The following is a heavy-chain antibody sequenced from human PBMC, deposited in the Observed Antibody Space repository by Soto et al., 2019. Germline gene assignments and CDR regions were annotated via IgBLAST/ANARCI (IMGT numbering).Heavy chain of an antibody. CDR1: GGSINSGGYY. CDR2: MYYSGST. CDR3: ARGYRQSGYSSSWGFDY. Sequence: QVQLRESGPGLVKPSQTLSLTCTVSGGSINSGGYYWNWIRQHPGKGLEWIGYMYYSGSTYYNPFLRGRVIIPADRFENHFPLKLGSVTAGDTAVYFCARGYRQSGYSSSWGFDYWGQGTLVNVSS. V-gene: IGHV4-31*03. D-gene: IGHD6-13*01. J-gene: IGHJ4*02.